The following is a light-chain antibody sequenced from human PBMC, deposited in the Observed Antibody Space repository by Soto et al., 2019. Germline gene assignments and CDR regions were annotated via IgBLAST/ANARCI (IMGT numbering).Light chain of an antibody. J-gene: IGKJ5*01. V-gene: IGKV1-5*03. CDR3: QQSFGSPPIT. Sequence: DIQMTQSPSTLSASVGDRVTITCRASQSISSWLAWYQQKPGKAPKVLIYKASSLESGVPSRFSGSGSGTEFTLTISSLQPDDFAMYYCQQSFGSPPITFGQGTRLDIK. CDR1: QSISSW. CDR2: KAS.